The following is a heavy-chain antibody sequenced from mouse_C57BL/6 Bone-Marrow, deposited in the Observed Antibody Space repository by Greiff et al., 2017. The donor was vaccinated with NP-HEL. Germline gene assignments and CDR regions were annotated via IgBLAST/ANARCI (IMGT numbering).Heavy chain of an antibody. CDR2: ISDGGSYT. J-gene: IGHJ1*03. CDR1: GFTFSSYA. D-gene: IGHD3-1*01. V-gene: IGHV5-4*03. CDR3: ARMDTRAFDV. Sequence: EVKLVESGGGLVKPGGSLKLSCAASGFTFSSYAMSWVRQTPEKRLEWVATISDGGSYTYYPDNVKGRFTISRDNAKHNLYLQMSHLKSEDTAMYYCARMDTRAFDVWGTGTTVTVSS.